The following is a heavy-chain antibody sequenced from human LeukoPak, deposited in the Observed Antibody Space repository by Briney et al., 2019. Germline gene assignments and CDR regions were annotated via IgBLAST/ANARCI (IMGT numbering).Heavy chain of an antibody. CDR2: IYYSGST. J-gene: IGHJ6*03. V-gene: IGHV4-30-4*07. D-gene: IGHD3-22*01. Sequence: SETLSLTCAVSGGSISSGGYSWSWIRQPPGKGLEWIGYIYYSGSTYYNPSLKSRVTISVDTSKNQFSLKLSSVTAADTAVYYCARGSYYYDSSGYRQYYYYYYMDVWGKGTTVTVSS. CDR3: ARGSYYYDSSGYRQYYYYYYMDV. CDR1: GGSISSGGYS.